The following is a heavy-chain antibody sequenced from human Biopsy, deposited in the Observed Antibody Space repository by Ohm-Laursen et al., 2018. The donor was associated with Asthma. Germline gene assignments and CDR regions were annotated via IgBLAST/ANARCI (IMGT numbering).Heavy chain of an antibody. CDR2: INAGNGNT. Sequence: SSVKVSCKASGYTFIHYAIHWVRQAPGQRLEWMGWINAGNGNTKYSQKFQGRVTITRDTSASTAYMDLSSLRSEDTAVYYCARTYYDFLTGQVNDVFAIWGQGTMVTVSS. CDR1: GYTFIHYA. V-gene: IGHV1-3*01. J-gene: IGHJ3*02. CDR3: ARTYYDFLTGQVNDVFAI. D-gene: IGHD3-9*01.